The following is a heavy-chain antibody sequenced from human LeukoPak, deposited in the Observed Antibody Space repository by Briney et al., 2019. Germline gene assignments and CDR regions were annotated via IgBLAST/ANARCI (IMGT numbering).Heavy chain of an antibody. CDR3: ARAYFWGIAVAGYYFDN. V-gene: IGHV4-34*01. Sequence: SETLSLTCAVYGGSFSGYYWSWIRQPPGKGLEWIGEINHSGSTNYNPSLKSRVTISVDTSKNQFSLKLSSVTAADTAVYYCARAYFWGIAVAGYYFDNWGQGTLVTVSS. D-gene: IGHD6-19*01. CDR1: GGSFSGYY. CDR2: INHSGST. J-gene: IGHJ4*02.